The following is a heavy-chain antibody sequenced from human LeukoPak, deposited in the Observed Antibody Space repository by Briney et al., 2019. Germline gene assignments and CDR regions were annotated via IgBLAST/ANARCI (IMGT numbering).Heavy chain of an antibody. CDR1: GFTFSDYS. V-gene: IGHV3-48*02. D-gene: IGHD1-26*01. CDR2: ISGRSSTI. Sequence: GGSLRLPCEASGFTFSDYSMNWVRQAPGKGLEWVSYISGRSSTIYYVDSVKGRFTVSRDSSKNSLYLQMNSLRDEDTAVYYCARGRGATLGQYYFDYWGRGTLVTVSS. CDR3: ARGRGATLGQYYFDY. J-gene: IGHJ4*02.